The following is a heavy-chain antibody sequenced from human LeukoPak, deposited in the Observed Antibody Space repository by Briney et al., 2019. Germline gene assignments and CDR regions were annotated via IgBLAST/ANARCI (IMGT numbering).Heavy chain of an antibody. CDR3: ARAFMGSGSYYNDYYYYGMDV. Sequence: GGSLRLSCAASGFTFSTYSMNWVCQAPGQGLEWVSSVSIRSDYIYYADSVKGRFTISRDNAKNSLFLQMNSLRAEDTAIYYCARAFMGSGSYYNDYYYYGMDVWGQGTTVTVSS. CDR1: GFTFSTYS. CDR2: VSIRSDYI. V-gene: IGHV3-21*01. D-gene: IGHD3-10*01. J-gene: IGHJ6*02.